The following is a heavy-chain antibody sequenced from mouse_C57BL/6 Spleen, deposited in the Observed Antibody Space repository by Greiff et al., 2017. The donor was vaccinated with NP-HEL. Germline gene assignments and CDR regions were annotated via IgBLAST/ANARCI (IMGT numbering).Heavy chain of an antibody. CDR3: ARHEVLRRDYYAMDY. CDR2: IWSDGST. Sequence: VMLVESGPGLVAPSQSLSITCTVSGFSLTSYGVHWVRQPPGKGLEWLVVIWSDGSTTYNSALKSRLSISKDNSKSQVFLKMNSLQTDDTAMYYCARHEVLRRDYYAMDYWGQGTSVTVSS. V-gene: IGHV2-6-1*01. D-gene: IGHD1-1*01. CDR1: GFSLTSYG. J-gene: IGHJ4*01.